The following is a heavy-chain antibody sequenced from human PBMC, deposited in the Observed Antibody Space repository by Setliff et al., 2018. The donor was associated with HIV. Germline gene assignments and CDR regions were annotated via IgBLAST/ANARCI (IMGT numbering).Heavy chain of an antibody. CDR2: LSGSGGST. CDR1: GFTFSNSW. CDR3: AQAQTSVSGSYYQYLQH. V-gene: IGHV3-23*01. J-gene: IGHJ1*01. Sequence: GGSLRLSCAASGFTFSNSWMHWVRQAPGKGLEWVSSLSGSGGSTYYADSVKGRFTISRDNSKNTLYLRMNSLRAEDTAVYYCAQAQTSVSGSYYQYLQHWGQGTLVTVSS. D-gene: IGHD3-10*01.